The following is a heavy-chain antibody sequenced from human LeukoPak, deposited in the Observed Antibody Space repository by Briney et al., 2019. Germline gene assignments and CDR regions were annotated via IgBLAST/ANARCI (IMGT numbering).Heavy chain of an antibody. J-gene: IGHJ4*02. V-gene: IGHV3-49*04. Sequence: GGSLRLSCTASGFTFGDYAMSWVRQAPGKGLEWVGFIRSKAYGGTTEYAASVKGRFTISRDDSKSIAYLQMNSLKTEDTAVYYCTRAPVYGYVWGSYRSREHYFDYWGQGTLVAVSS. CDR1: GFTFGDYA. CDR3: TRAPVYGYVWGSYRSREHYFDY. D-gene: IGHD3-16*02. CDR2: IRSKAYGGTT.